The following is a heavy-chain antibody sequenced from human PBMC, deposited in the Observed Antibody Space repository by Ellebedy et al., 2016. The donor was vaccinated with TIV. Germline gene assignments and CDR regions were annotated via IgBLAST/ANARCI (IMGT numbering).Heavy chain of an antibody. CDR1: GYTFTGHY. V-gene: IGHV1-2*02. CDR2: IHPNSGAT. D-gene: IGHD2/OR15-2a*01. J-gene: IGHJ4*02. CDR3: AREETYSLSF. Sequence: AASVKVSCKASGYTFTGHYIHWVRQALGQGPEWMGWIHPNSGATKYAQKFQGRVTMTRDTSFRTAYMALHSLGSDDTAIYYCAREETYSLSFWGQGTLVTVSS.